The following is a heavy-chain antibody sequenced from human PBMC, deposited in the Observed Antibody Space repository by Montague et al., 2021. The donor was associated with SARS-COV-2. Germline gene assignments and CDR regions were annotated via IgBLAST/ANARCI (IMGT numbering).Heavy chain of an antibody. J-gene: IGHJ4*02. D-gene: IGHD5-12*01. CDR3: AKSLDTSGYSFERGADY. CDR2: IGGSGAGT. CDR1: GFTFNTYA. V-gene: IGHV3-23*01. Sequence: SWSISCAASGFTFNTYAMTWVRQAPGKGLEWVSAIGGSGAGTYYADSVKGRFTISRDNSKNTLFLQMNSLRAEDTALYYCAKSLDTSGYSFERGADYWGQGTLVTVSS.